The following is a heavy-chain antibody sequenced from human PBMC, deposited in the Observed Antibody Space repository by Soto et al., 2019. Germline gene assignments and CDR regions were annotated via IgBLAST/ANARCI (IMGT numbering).Heavy chain of an antibody. CDR2: IPYSGGP. V-gene: IGHV4-59*01. J-gene: IGHJ5*02. CDR3: ASSKMGLISVLET. D-gene: IGHD2-8*01. Sequence: LSLTCNVSGASIRSYFWSWIRQPPGKGLEWIGYIPYSGGPTYNPSLKSRVTISIDTSKKQFSLKMTSVTAADTAVYYCASSKMGLISVLETWGQGTLVTVSS. CDR1: GASIRSYF.